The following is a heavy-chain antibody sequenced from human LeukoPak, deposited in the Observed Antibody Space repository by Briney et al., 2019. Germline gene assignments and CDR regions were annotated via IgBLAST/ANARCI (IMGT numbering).Heavy chain of an antibody. V-gene: IGHV3-48*02. CDR3: ARARIAAAYFFDY. CDR2: ISSGSSTI. Sequence: GGSLRLSCAASGFTFSTYSMNWVRQAPGKGLEWVSYISSGSSTIYYADSVKGRFTISRDTAKNSLYLQTNSLRDEDTAVYYCARARIAAAYFFDYWGQGTLVTVSS. CDR1: GFTFSTYS. J-gene: IGHJ4*02. D-gene: IGHD6-13*01.